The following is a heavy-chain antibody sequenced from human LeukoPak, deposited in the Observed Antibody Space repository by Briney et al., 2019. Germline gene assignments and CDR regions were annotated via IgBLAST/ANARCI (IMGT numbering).Heavy chain of an antibody. D-gene: IGHD1-7*01. CDR3: AREDDWNYEDY. Sequence: GRSPRLSCAASGFTFDDYAMHWVRQAPGKGLEWVSGISWNSGSIGYADSVKGRFTISRDNAKNSLYLQMNSLRAEDTAIYYCAREDDWNYEDYWGQGTLVSVSS. J-gene: IGHJ4*02. CDR1: GFTFDDYA. V-gene: IGHV3-9*01. CDR2: ISWNSGSI.